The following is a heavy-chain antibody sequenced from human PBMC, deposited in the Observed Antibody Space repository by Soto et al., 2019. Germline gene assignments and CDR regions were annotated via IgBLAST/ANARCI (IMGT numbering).Heavy chain of an antibody. V-gene: IGHV3-23*01. CDR3: AKNHREPWLGNFDY. CDR1: GFSFATHA. CDR2: INSGGST. J-gene: IGHJ4*02. Sequence: EVQLLESGGGSVQPGGSLRLSCTASGFSFATHAMHWVRQVPGKGLEWVSAINSGGSTYYTDSVTGRFTISRDISNNILYLQMNNLRAEDTALYYCAKNHREPWLGNFDYWGQGALVTVSS. D-gene: IGHD6-19*01.